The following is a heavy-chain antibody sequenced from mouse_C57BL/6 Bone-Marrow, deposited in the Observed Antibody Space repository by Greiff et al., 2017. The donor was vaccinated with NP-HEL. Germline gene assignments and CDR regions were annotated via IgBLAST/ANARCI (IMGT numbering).Heavy chain of an antibody. J-gene: IGHJ1*03. CDR1: GFTFSDFY. CDR2: SRNKANDYTT. V-gene: IGHV7-1*01. CDR3: ARDDYDGYWYFDV. D-gene: IGHD1-1*01. Sequence: EVQWVESGGGLVQSGRSLRLSCAPSGFTFSDFYMEWVRQAPGKGLEWIAASRNKANDYTTEYSASVKGRFIVSRDTSQSILYLQMNALRAEDTAIYYCARDDYDGYWYFDVWGTGTTVTVSS.